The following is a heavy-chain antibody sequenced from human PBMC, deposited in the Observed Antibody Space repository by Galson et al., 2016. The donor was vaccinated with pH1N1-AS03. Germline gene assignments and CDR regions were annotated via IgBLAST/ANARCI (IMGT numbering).Heavy chain of an antibody. Sequence: SLRLSCAASGFTINNNYMSWVRQAPGKGLEWVSVIYGGGDTFYADSVKGRFTISRDNSKNTVYLQMNSLRVEDTADDYCAREPWGSTQGEYWGQGTLVTVSS. J-gene: IGHJ4*02. V-gene: IGHV3-53*01. CDR1: GFTINNNY. CDR3: AREPWGSTQGEY. D-gene: IGHD3-16*01. CDR2: IYGGGDT.